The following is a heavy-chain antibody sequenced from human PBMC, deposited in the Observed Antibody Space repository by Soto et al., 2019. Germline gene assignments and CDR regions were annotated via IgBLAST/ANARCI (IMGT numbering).Heavy chain of an antibody. D-gene: IGHD3-3*01. V-gene: IGHV1-8*01. CDR3: ARADSITIFGVVIRYGMDV. CDR1: GCTFTSYD. CDR2: MNPNSGNT. Sequence: ASVKVSCKASGCTFTSYDINWVRQATGQGLEWMGWMNPNSGNTGYAQKFQGRVTMTRNTSISTAYMELSSLRSEDTAVYYCARADSITIFGVVIRYGMDVWGQGTTVTVSS. J-gene: IGHJ6*02.